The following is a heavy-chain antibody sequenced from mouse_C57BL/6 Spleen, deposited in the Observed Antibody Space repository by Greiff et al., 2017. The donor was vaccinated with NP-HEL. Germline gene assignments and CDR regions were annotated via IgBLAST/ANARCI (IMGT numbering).Heavy chain of an antibody. D-gene: IGHD2-3*01. CDR3: ALYDFYAMDY. CDR2: IDPSDSYT. Sequence: QVQLQQPGAELVMPGASVKLSCKASGYTFTSYWMHWVKQRPGQGLEWIGEIDPSDSYTNYNQKFKGKSTLTVDKSSSTAYMQLSSLTSEDSAVYFCALYDFYAMDYWGQETSVTVSS. CDR1: GYTFTSYW. V-gene: IGHV1-69*01. J-gene: IGHJ4*01.